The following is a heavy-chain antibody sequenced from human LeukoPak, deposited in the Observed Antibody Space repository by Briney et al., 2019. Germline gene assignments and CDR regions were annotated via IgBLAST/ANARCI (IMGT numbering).Heavy chain of an antibody. J-gene: IGHJ4*02. CDR1: GFTFSGFW. D-gene: IGHD1-26*01. V-gene: IGHV3-7*01. CDR3: ARDQVGPED. CDR2: MNQDGSEK. Sequence: GGSLRLSCAASGFTFSGFWMSWVRQAPGKGLEWVANMNQDGSEKYYVVSVKGRFTISRDNAKSSLYLQMNSLTAEDTAVYYCARDQVGPEDWGQGTLVTVSS.